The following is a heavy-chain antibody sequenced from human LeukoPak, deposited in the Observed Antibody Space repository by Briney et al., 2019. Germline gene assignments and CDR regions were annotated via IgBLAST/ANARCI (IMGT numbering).Heavy chain of an antibody. CDR2: ISSSSSYI. CDR3: AREESSRWSQNFQN. V-gene: IGHV3-21*01. CDR1: GFTFSSYS. J-gene: IGHJ1*01. Sequence: PGGSLRLSCAASGFTFSSYSMNWVRQAPGKGLEWVSSISSSSSYIYYADSVKGRFTISRDNAKNSLYLQMNSLRAEDTAVYYCAREESSRWSQNFQNWGQGTLVTVSS. D-gene: IGHD6-13*01.